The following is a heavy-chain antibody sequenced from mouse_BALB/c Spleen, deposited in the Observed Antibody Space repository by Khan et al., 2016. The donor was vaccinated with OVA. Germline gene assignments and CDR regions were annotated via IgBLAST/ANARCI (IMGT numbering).Heavy chain of an antibody. D-gene: IGHD1-1*02. CDR2: IRYSGST. V-gene: IGHV3-2*02. J-gene: IGHJ2*01. CDR1: GYSITSDYA. CDR3: ARKRGNYFDY. Sequence: EVELKESGPGLVKPSQSLSLTCTVTGYSITSDYAWNWIRQFPGNKLEWMAYIRYSGSTSYNPSLKSRISITRDTSKNQFFLQLNSVTTEDTATYYCARKRGNYFDYWGQGTTLTVSS.